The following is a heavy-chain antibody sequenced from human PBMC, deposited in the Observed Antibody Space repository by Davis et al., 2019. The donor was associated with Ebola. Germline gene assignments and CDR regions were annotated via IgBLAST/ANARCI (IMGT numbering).Heavy chain of an antibody. Sequence: ASVKVSCKTSGYTFTYYGISWVRQAPGQGLEWMGWISPYSGDTDYAQNLQDRVTMTTDTSTSTAYMELRSLRSNDTAIYFCARGGVPAVHFLYWFDLWGQGTLVTVSS. V-gene: IGHV1-18*01. D-gene: IGHD3-3*02. J-gene: IGHJ5*02. CDR3: ARGGVPAVHFLYWFDL. CDR2: ISPYSGDT. CDR1: GYTFTYYG.